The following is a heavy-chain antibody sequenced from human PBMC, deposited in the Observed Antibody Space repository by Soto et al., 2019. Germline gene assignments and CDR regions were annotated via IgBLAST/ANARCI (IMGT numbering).Heavy chain of an antibody. D-gene: IGHD4-17*01. Sequence: ASVKVSCKASGYTFTSYGISWVRQAPGQGLEWMGWISAYNGNTNYAQKLQGRVTMTTDTSTSTAYMELRSLRSDDTAVYYCARDTSTVTTDRFDPWGQGTLVTVSS. J-gene: IGHJ5*02. CDR3: ARDTSTVTTDRFDP. V-gene: IGHV1-18*01. CDR1: GYTFTSYG. CDR2: ISAYNGNT.